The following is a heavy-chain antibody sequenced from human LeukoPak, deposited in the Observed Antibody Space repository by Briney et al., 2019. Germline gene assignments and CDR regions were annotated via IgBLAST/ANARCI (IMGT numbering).Heavy chain of an antibody. V-gene: IGHV3-30*19. D-gene: IGHD2-21*02. CDR2: ISYDGSNK. Sequence: GGSLRLSCAASGLTFSSYGMHWVRQAPGKGLEWVAVISYDGSNKYYADSVKGRFTISRDNSKNTLYLQMNSLRAEDTAVYYCARCVAVTTPELDYWGQGTLVTVSS. CDR3: ARCVAVTTPELDY. J-gene: IGHJ4*02. CDR1: GLTFSSYG.